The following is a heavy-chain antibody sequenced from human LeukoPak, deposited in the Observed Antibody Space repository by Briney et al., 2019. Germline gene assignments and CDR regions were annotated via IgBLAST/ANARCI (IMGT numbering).Heavy chain of an antibody. J-gene: IGHJ6*03. D-gene: IGHD3-3*01. Sequence: SETLSLTCAVYGGSFSGYYWSWIRQPPGKGLEWIGEINHSGSTNYNPSLKSRATISVDTSKNQFSLKLSSVTAADTAVYYCAREKGFTIFGVVIVYYYYYMDVWGKGTTVTVSS. CDR2: INHSGST. CDR3: AREKGFTIFGVVIVYYYYYMDV. V-gene: IGHV4-34*01. CDR1: GGSFSGYY.